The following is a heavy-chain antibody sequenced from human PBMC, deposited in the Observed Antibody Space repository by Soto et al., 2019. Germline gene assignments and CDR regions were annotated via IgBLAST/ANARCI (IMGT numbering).Heavy chain of an antibody. CDR2: INHSGST. CDR3: ARGVWFGELLAPANYYYYMDV. D-gene: IGHD3-10*01. CDR1: GGYCIDYY. J-gene: IGHJ6*03. Sequence: PLETLPLTCAVFGGYCIDYYWRRIRQTPGKGLEWIGEINHSGSTNYNPSLKSRVTISVDTSKNQFSLKLSSVTAADTAVYYCARGVWFGELLAPANYYYYMDVWGKGTTVTVSS. V-gene: IGHV4-34*01.